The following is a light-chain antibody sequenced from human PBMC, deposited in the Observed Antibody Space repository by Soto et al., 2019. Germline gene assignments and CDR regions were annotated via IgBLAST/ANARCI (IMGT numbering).Light chain of an antibody. CDR2: EGS. J-gene: IGLJ2*01. V-gene: IGLV2-23*01. Sequence: QSVLTQPASVSGSPGQSITISCTGTSSDGGSYNLVSWYQQQPCKAPKLMIYEGSKRHSGVSNRFSGSKSGNTASLTISGLQAEYEADYYCCSYAGSSTSFGGGTQLTVL. CDR1: SSDGGSYNL. CDR3: CSYAGSSTS.